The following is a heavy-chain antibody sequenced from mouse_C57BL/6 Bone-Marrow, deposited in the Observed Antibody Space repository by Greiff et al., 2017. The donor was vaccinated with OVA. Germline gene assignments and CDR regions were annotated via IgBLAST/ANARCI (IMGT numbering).Heavy chain of an antibody. CDR2: IWPGGGT. Sequence: VKLVESGPGLVAPSQSLSITCTVSGFSLTSYAISWVRQPPGKGLEWLGVIWPGGGTNYNSAIISRLSISTDNSTSHDVSIMNSMQTDDTARYYCARRDQSEGSFDVWGTGTTVTVSS. CDR1: GFSLTSYA. V-gene: IGHV2-9-1*01. J-gene: IGHJ1*03. CDR3: ARRDQSEGSFDV.